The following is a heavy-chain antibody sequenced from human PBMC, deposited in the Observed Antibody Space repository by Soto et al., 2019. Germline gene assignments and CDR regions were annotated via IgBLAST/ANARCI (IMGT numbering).Heavy chain of an antibody. V-gene: IGHV3-23*01. CDR1: GFTFSSYA. Sequence: SLRLSCAASGFTFSSYAMSWVRQAPGKGLEWVSAISGSGGSTYYADSVKGRFTISRDNSKNTLYLQMNSLRAEDTAVYYCAKSQRYHCSSTSCQRRIGYNWFDPWGQGTLVTVS. D-gene: IGHD2-2*01. CDR2: ISGSGGST. J-gene: IGHJ5*02. CDR3: AKSQRYHCSSTSCQRRIGYNWFDP.